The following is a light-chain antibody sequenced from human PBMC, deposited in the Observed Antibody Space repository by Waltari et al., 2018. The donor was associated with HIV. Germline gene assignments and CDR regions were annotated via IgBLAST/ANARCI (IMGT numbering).Light chain of an antibody. J-gene: IGKJ2*01. CDR3: QQYNGPYT. CDR2: EAS. CDR1: QSIGRW. Sequence: DIQMTQFPSTLSASVGDRVTITCRASQSIGRWLAWFQQKPGKAPKLLIYEASTLERGVPSRFSGSGSGTEFTLTISSLQPDDFATYHCQQYNGPYTFGQGTKLEIK. V-gene: IGKV1-5*03.